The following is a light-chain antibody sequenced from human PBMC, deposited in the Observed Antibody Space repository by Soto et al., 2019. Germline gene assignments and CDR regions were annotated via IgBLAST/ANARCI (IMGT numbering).Light chain of an antibody. J-gene: IGLJ1*01. CDR1: SSDVGGYNY. CDR2: DVS. CDR3: RSYTSSSTSYV. V-gene: IGLV2-14*01. Sequence: QSALTQPASVSGSPGQSITISCTGTSSDVGGYNYVSWYQQHPGKAPKLMIYDVSNRPSGLSNRFSGSKSGNTASLTISGLQAEDEADYYCRSYTSSSTSYVFGTGPKLTVL.